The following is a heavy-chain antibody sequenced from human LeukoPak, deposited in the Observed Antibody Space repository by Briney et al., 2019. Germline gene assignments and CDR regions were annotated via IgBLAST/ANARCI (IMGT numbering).Heavy chain of an antibody. J-gene: IGHJ4*02. V-gene: IGHV3-53*01. Sequence: GGSLTLSCSASGFNFSGNYVSWVRQAPGKGLEWVACLYSGGTTYFADSVNGRFTMSIDNSKNTLYLQMNNLRDEDTAVSYCAHGGDPFDSWGQGTLVTVSS. D-gene: IGHD2-21*01. CDR2: LYSGGTT. CDR1: GFNFSGNY. CDR3: AHGGDPFDS.